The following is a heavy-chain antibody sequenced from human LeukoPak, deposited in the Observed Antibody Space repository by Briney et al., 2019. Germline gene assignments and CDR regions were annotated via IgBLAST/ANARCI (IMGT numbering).Heavy chain of an antibody. CDR3: ARANNWNDGDY. D-gene: IGHD1-1*01. V-gene: IGHV1-18*01. CDR2: VSTSNPHT. Sequence: GASVKVSCKTSGYTFTNYGISWVRQAPGQGLEWMGWVSTSNPHTNYAPKFRGRVIMTTDTSTSTAYMELRSLRSDDTAVYYCARANNWNDGDYWGQGTLVTVSS. J-gene: IGHJ4*02. CDR1: GYTFTNYG.